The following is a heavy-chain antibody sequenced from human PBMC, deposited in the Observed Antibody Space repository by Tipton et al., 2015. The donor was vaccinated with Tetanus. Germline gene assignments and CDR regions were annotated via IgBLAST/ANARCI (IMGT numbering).Heavy chain of an antibody. J-gene: IGHJ3*01. Sequence: LRLSCTVSGGSIRSGDHQWNWVRQSPGKGLEWIGEISHSGSSSYSPSLKSRVTISVDTSKNQFSLRLRSVAAADTAVYYCARGGRDAYNNPLGAFDVWGRGTTVTVSS. D-gene: IGHD5-24*01. CDR3: ARGGRDAYNNPLGAFDV. CDR1: GGSIRSGDHQ. CDR2: ISHSGSS. V-gene: IGHV4-30-4*08.